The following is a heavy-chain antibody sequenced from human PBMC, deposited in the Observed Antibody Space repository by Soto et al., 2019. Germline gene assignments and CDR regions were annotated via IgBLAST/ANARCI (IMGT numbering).Heavy chain of an antibody. J-gene: IGHJ4*02. CDR1: GGSITSDYSC. CDR2: IFASGTT. CDR3: ARGPSGDKVHY. V-gene: IGHV4-30-4*01. Sequence: QVQLQESGPGLVKPSQTLSLTCTVSGGSITSDYSCWSWIRQPPGEGLEWIGHIFASGTTYTNPSRRSKVAISRDTSKNHFSLTLSSVTAADTAVYYWARGPSGDKVHYWGQGALVTVSS. D-gene: IGHD7-27*01.